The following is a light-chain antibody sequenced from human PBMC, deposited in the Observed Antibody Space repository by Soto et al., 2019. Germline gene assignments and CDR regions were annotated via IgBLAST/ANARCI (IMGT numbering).Light chain of an antibody. CDR1: SSDIGGYNY. J-gene: IGLJ1*01. Sequence: QSALTQPASVSGSPGQSITISCTGTSSDIGGYNYVSWYQQHPDKVPKLIIFEVTTRPSGVSNRFSGSKSGNTASLTISGLQADDEADYYCSSFTSTTTLYVFGTGTKVTVL. CDR3: SSFTSTTTLYV. CDR2: EVT. V-gene: IGLV2-14*01.